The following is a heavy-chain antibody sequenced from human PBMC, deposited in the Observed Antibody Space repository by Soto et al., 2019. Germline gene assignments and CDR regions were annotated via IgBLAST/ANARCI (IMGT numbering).Heavy chain of an antibody. CDR3: AKGPNWGSAGYFDY. CDR2: INWNSGSM. D-gene: IGHD7-27*01. V-gene: IGHV3-9*01. CDR1: GFTFDDYG. Sequence: EVQLVESGGGLVQPGRSLRLSCAASGFTFDDYGMYWVRQAPGKGLEWVSGINWNSGSMGYADSVKGRFTISRDNAKNSLYLQMNSLRAEDTALYYCAKGPNWGSAGYFDYWGQGTLVTVSS. J-gene: IGHJ4*02.